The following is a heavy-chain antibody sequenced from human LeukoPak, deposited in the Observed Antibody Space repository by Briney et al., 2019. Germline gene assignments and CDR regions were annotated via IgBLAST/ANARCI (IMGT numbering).Heavy chain of an antibody. V-gene: IGHV3-74*01. CDR1: GFTFSSYW. CDR2: INSDGSST. D-gene: IGHD4-17*01. CDR3: ARTTWPAYFDY. J-gene: IGHJ4*02. Sequence: GGSLRLSCAASGFTFSSYWMHWVRQARGKGLVWVSRINSDGSSTSYADSVKGRSTISRDNAKNTLYLQMNSLRAEDTAVYYCARTTWPAYFDYWGQGTLVTVSS.